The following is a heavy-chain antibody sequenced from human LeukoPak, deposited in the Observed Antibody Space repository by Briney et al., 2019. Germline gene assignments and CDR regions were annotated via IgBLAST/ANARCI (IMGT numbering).Heavy chain of an antibody. V-gene: IGHV3-7*01. CDR3: ARGGIGSGWYLDYYYYGMDV. CDR2: IKQDGSEK. D-gene: IGHD6-19*01. Sequence: PGGSLRLSCAASGFTFSSYWMSWVRQAPGKGLEWVANIKQDGSEKYYVDSVKGRFTISRDNAKNSLYLRMNSLRAEDTAVYYCARGGIGSGWYLDYYYYGMDVWGQGTTVTVSS. J-gene: IGHJ6*02. CDR1: GFTFSSYW.